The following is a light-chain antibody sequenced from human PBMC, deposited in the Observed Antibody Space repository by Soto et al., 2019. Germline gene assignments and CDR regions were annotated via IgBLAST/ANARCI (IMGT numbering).Light chain of an antibody. J-gene: IGKJ1*01. V-gene: IGKV3-15*01. CDR3: QQYSDWPWT. CDR1: QSVGSK. CDR2: GAS. Sequence: EIVMTQSPATLSVSPGERATLSCRASQSVGSKSAWYQLKPGQAPRLLIYGASTRATGIPARFSGSGSGTEFALTISSLQSEDFVVYYCQQYSDWPWTFGQGTKVEIK.